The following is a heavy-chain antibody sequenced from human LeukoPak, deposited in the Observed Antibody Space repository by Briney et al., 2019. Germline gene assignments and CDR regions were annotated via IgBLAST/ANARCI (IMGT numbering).Heavy chain of an antibody. CDR1: GFTFSSYS. V-gene: IGHV3-21*01. CDR2: ISGSSSYI. CDR3: ARDLGQYYDTSDNWFDP. D-gene: IGHD3-22*01. Sequence: GGSLRLSCAASGFTFSSYSMDWVRQTPGKGLEWVSSISGSSSYIYYADSVRGRFTISRDNAKNTLNLQMNSLRAEHTAVYYCARDLGQYYDTSDNWFDPWGQGTLVTVSS. J-gene: IGHJ5*02.